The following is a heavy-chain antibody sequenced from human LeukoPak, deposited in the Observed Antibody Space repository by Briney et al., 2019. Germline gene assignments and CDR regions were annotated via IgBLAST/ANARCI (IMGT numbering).Heavy chain of an antibody. Sequence: GESLKISCKGSGYSFTTYWIGWVRQMPGKGLEWMGIIYPGDSETRCSPSFQGQVTISADKSISTAYLQWSSLKASDTAIYYCARHSGSYSTDYWGQGTLVTVSS. D-gene: IGHD1-26*01. V-gene: IGHV5-51*01. CDR3: ARHSGSYSTDY. CDR1: GYSFTTYW. J-gene: IGHJ4*02. CDR2: IYPGDSET.